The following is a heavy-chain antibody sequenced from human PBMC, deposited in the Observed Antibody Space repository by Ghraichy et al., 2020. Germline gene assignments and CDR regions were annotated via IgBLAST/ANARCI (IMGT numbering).Heavy chain of an antibody. V-gene: IGHV4-39*01. CDR3: ASYCSGGSCFEDYFDY. CDR1: GGSISSSSYY. Sequence: SETLSLTCTVSGGSISSSSYYWGWIRQPPGKGLEWIGSIYYSGSTYYNPSLKSRVTISVDTSKNQYSLKQSSVTATDTAVYYCASYCSGGSCFEDYFDYWGQGTLVTVSS. D-gene: IGHD2-15*01. CDR2: IYYSGST. J-gene: IGHJ4*02.